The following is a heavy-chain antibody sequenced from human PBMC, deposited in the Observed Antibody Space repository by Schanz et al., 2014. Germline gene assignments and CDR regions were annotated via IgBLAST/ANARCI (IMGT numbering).Heavy chain of an antibody. D-gene: IGHD3-22*01. V-gene: IGHV3-23*04. Sequence: EVQLVESGGGLVQPGGSLRLSCAASGFTFSSYAMSWVRQAPGKGLEWVSSINTGGDDTYYADSVKGRFTISRDNSKNTLFLQMNSLRGEDSAIYYCAKDISDTSGKDDYWGQGTLVTVSS. J-gene: IGHJ4*02. CDR2: INTGGDDT. CDR1: GFTFSSYA. CDR3: AKDISDTSGKDDY.